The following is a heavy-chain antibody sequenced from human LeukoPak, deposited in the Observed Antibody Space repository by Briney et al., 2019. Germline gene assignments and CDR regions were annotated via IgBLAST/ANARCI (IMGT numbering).Heavy chain of an antibody. J-gene: IGHJ4*02. CDR2: IYHSGST. CDR3: ARRLIGEASSSPGFDY. Sequence: SETLSLTCAVSGYSISSGYYWGWIRQPPGKGLEWIGSIYHSGSTYYNPSLKSRVTISVDTSKNQFSLKLSSVTAADTAVYYCARRLIGEASSSPGFDYWGQGTLVTVSS. V-gene: IGHV4-38-2*01. CDR1: GYSISSGYY. D-gene: IGHD6-6*01.